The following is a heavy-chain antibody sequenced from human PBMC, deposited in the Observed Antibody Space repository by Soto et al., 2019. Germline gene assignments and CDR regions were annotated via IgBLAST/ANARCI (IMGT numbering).Heavy chain of an antibody. V-gene: IGHV3-23*01. CDR2: ISGSGSST. CDR3: AKPLGGYNYYGMDV. Sequence: EVQLLESGGGLVQPGGSLRLSCAASGFTFSGYPMNWVRQAPGKGLELVSTISGSGSSTYYADSVKGRFTISRDSSMSTLFLQMNSLRADDTAVYYCAKPLGGYNYYGMDVWGHGTTVTVSS. CDR1: GFTFSGYP. J-gene: IGHJ6*02.